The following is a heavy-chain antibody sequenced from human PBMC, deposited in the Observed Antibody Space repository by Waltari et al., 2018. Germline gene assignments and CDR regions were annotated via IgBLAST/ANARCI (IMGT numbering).Heavy chain of an antibody. V-gene: IGHV1-69*01. CDR2: MIPIFATA. Sequence: QVQLVQSGAEVKKPGSAVKVACKAYGGTLRSYAIGWWRGATGQGPAGMGGMIPIFATANYAHKFQGRVTITADESTSPAYMALSSLRSEDTAVYYFARPRGYSGYDYVGDFDYWGQGTLVTVSS. CDR1: GGTLRSYA. J-gene: IGHJ4*02. D-gene: IGHD5-12*01. CDR3: ARPRGYSGYDYVGDFDY.